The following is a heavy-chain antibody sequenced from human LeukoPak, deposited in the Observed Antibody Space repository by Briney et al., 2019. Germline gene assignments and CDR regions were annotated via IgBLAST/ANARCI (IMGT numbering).Heavy chain of an antibody. CDR1: GGSFSGYY. J-gene: IGHJ5*02. D-gene: IGHD2-15*01. Sequence: ASETLSLTCAVYGGSFSGYYWSWIRQPPGKGLEWIGEINHSGSTNYNPSLKSRVTISVDTSKNQFSLKLSSVTAADTAVYYCARGRGDIVVVVAATASNRFDPWGQGTLVTVSS. CDR2: INHSGST. V-gene: IGHV4-34*01. CDR3: ARGRGDIVVVVAATASNRFDP.